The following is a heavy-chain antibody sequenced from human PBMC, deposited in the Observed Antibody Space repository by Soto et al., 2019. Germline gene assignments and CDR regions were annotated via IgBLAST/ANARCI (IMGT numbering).Heavy chain of an antibody. J-gene: IGHJ4*02. V-gene: IGHV3-30-3*01. Sequence: QVQLVESGGGVVQPGRSLRLSCAASGFTFSSYAMHWVRQAPGKGLEWVAVISYDGSNKYYADSVKGRFTISRDNSKNTLYLQMNSLRAEDTAVYYCASSSGWYWAFAYWGQGTLVTVSS. CDR3: ASSSGWYWAFAY. D-gene: IGHD6-19*01. CDR1: GFTFSSYA. CDR2: ISYDGSNK.